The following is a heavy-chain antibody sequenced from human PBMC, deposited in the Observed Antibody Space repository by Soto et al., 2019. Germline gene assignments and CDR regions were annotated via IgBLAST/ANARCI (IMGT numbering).Heavy chain of an antibody. CDR2: MKQDGSEK. CDR1: GFTFSGYW. Sequence: GGSLRLSCAASGFTFSGYWMSWVRQTPGKGLEWVANMKQDGSEKDYVDSVKGRFTISRDNARNSLYLQMNSLRAEDTAVYYCARTRWGSGSPQFFDYWGQGTLVTAPQ. CDR3: ARTRWGSGSPQFFDY. D-gene: IGHD3-10*01. J-gene: IGHJ4*02. V-gene: IGHV3-7*01.